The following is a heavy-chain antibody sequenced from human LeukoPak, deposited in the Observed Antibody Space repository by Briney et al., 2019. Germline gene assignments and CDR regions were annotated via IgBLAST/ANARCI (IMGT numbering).Heavy chain of an antibody. Sequence: GGALRLSCAASGFSFINYLMSWVRQAPGKGVAWVANIKQEGSEKYYVDSVKGRFTISRDNAKNSLYLQMNSLRAEDTAVYYCARDSSLRYYFDYWGQGTLVTVSS. V-gene: IGHV3-7*01. J-gene: IGHJ4*02. CDR3: ARDSSLRYYFDY. CDR1: GFSFINYL. CDR2: IKQEGSEK.